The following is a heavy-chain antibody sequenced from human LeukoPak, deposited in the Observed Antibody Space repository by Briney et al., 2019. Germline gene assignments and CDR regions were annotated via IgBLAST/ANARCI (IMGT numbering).Heavy chain of an antibody. CDR3: ARESYDFWSGYLLIDY. CDR2: IYTSGST. Sequence: SETLSLTCTVSSGSISSGSYYWSWIRQPAGKGLEWIGRIYTSGSTNYNPSLKSRVTTSVDTSKNQFSLKLSSVTAADTAVYYCARESYDFWSGYLLIDYWGQGTLVTVSS. J-gene: IGHJ4*02. D-gene: IGHD3-3*01. V-gene: IGHV4-61*02. CDR1: SGSISSGSYY.